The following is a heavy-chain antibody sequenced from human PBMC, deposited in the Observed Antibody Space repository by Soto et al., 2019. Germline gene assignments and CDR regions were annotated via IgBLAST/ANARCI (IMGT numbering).Heavy chain of an antibody. CDR3: ARDHYYDSSGYSVFDY. CDR1: GFTFSTYG. D-gene: IGHD3-22*01. V-gene: IGHV3-33*01. CDR2: IWYDGSNK. J-gene: IGHJ4*02. Sequence: GGSLRPSCPASGFTFSTYGRHWVRQAPAKGLEWVAVIWYDGSNKYYADSVKGRFTISRDNSKNTLYLQMNSLRAEDTAVYYCARDHYYDSSGYSVFDYWGQGTLVTVSS.